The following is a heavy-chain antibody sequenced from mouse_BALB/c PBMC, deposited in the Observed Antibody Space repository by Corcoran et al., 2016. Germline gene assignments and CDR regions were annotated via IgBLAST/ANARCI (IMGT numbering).Heavy chain of an antibody. CDR2: IDPANGNT. CDR3: GRSREGNYVVY. V-gene: IGHV14-3*02. J-gene: IGHJ2*01. Sequence: EVQLQQSGAELVKPGASVKLSCTASGCNIKDTYMHWVKQRPEQGLEGIGRIDPANGNTKYDPKFQGKATMTADTSSNTVYLQLSSLTSEATAVYYCGRSREGNYVVYWGQGTPLTVSS. CDR1: GCNIKDTY. D-gene: IGHD2-1*01.